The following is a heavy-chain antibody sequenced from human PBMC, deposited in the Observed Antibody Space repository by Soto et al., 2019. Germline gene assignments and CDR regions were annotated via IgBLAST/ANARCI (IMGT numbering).Heavy chain of an antibody. V-gene: IGHV1-58*01. CDR3: AARRSGLYAMDV. CDR1: GFTFGTSD. CDR2: IVVGSGNT. Sequence: SVKVSCKASGFTFGTSDWRWVGQPRGQRPEWMGWIVVGSGNTNYAQNSQERVIITRDMSTSTVYMELSSLRSDDTAVYFCAARRSGLYAMDVWGQGTTVTVSS. D-gene: IGHD1-26*01. J-gene: IGHJ6*02.